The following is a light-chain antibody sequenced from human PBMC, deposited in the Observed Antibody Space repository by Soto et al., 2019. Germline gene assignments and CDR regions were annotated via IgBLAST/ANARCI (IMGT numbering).Light chain of an antibody. CDR1: QSVSNNY. CDR2: GAS. V-gene: IGKV3-20*01. Sequence: EIVLTQSPGTLSLSPGERATLSCRASQSVSNNYLAWYQQKPGQAPRLLIYGASSWATSVPDRFSGSGSGTDFTLTISRLEPEDFAVYYFQQYGTSPVTFAGGTKVEIK. J-gene: IGKJ4*01. CDR3: QQYGTSPVT.